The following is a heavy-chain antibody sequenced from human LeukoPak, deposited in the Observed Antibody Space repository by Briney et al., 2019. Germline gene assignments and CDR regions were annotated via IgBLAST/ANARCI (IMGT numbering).Heavy chain of an antibody. Sequence: ASVTVSFKSSGYTFTSYGISWVRQAPGQGVEGMGWINAYNGNTNYAQKLQGRVTMTTDTSTSTAYMELRSLRSDDTAVYYCARTANRGYDFWSGYLYWGQGTLVTVSS. CDR2: INAYNGNT. J-gene: IGHJ4*02. CDR1: GYTFTSYG. CDR3: ARTANRGYDFWSGYLY. D-gene: IGHD3-3*01. V-gene: IGHV1-18*01.